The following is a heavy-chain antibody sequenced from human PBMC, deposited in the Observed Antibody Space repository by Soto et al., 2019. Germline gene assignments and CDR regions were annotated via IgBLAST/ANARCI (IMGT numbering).Heavy chain of an antibody. CDR3: AKSRSQWLSSLHD. J-gene: IGHJ4*02. Sequence: QAQLVQSGPEVKRPGSSFTVSCATSGSTFSDEYLHWVRQAPGQGLEWVAWIHPKSGSTFYAQRLQGRVSVTSDTASATAYLERTSLTSDDTAVYYCAKSRSQWLSSLHDWGQGSLITVSS. CDR2: IHPKSGST. V-gene: IGHV1-2*02. D-gene: IGHD6-19*01. CDR1: GSTFSDEY.